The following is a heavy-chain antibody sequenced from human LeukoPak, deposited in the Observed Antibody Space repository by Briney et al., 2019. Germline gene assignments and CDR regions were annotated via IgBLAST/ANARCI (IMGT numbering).Heavy chain of an antibody. CDR2: INHSGST. CDR3: ARRGSSSSLGMDV. V-gene: IGHV4-34*01. D-gene: IGHD6-6*01. J-gene: IGHJ6*02. Sequence: SETLSLTCTVSGGSMNSYYWSWIRQPPGKGLEWIGEINHSGSTNYNPSLKSRVTISVDTSKNQFSLKLSSVTAADTAVYYCARRGSSSSLGMDVWGQGTTVTVSS. CDR1: GGSMNSYY.